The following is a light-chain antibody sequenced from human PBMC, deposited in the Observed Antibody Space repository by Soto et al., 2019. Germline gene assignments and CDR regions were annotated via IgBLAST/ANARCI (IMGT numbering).Light chain of an antibody. V-gene: IGKV3-11*01. Sequence: VLTQSPVTLSLSPGERATLSCRASQSFRGLLAWYQQKPGQAPRLLIYDAYNRATGIPPRFSGSGSGTDFTLTIRSLEPEDSAVYYCQQRHMWPITFGQGTRLEIK. J-gene: IGKJ5*01. CDR3: QQRHMWPIT. CDR1: QSFRGL. CDR2: DAY.